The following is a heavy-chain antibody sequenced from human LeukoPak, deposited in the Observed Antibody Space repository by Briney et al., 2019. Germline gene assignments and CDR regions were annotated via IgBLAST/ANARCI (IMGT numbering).Heavy chain of an antibody. J-gene: IGHJ4*02. D-gene: IGHD6-13*01. CDR1: GGSISSYY. CDR3: ARGVVAAAGRTFNF. Sequence: SETLSLTCTVSGGSISSYYWSWIRQPPGKGLEWIGYIYYSGSTNYNPSLKSRVTISVDTSKNQFSLKLSSLTAADTAVYYCARGVVAAAGRTFNFWGQGTLVTVSS. CDR2: IYYSGST. V-gene: IGHV4-59*01.